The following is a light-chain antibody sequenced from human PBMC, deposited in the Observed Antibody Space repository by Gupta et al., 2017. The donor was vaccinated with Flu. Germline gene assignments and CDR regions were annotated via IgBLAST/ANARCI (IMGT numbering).Light chain of an antibody. V-gene: IGLV2-14*01. CDR3: SSYSSSGTPWI. CDR1: SSDVGSYNY. Sequence: SSDVGSYNYVSWYQQHPGKAPKLMIYEVTNRPSGVSNRFSGSKSGNTASLTISGLQAEDEAGYYCSSYSSSGTPWIFGGGTKLTVL. CDR2: EVT. J-gene: IGLJ2*01.